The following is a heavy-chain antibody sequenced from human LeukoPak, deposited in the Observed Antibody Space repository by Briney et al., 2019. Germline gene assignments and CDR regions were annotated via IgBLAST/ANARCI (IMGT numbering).Heavy chain of an antibody. J-gene: IGHJ4*02. D-gene: IGHD3-22*01. CDR1: GYSISSGYY. V-gene: IGHV4-38-2*02. CDR2: IYHSGST. Sequence: SETLSLTCTVSGYSISSGYYWGWIRQPPGKGLEWIGSIYHSGSTYYNPSLKSRVTISVDTSKNQFSLKLSSVTAADTAVYYCARGGKYYYDSSAGRPFDYWGQGTMVTVSS. CDR3: ARGGKYYYDSSAGRPFDY.